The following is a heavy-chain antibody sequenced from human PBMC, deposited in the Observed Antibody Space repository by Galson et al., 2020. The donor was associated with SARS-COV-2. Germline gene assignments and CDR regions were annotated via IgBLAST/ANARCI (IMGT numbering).Heavy chain of an antibody. D-gene: IGHD5-18*01. CDR3: ARWRAMDYGMDV. J-gene: IGHJ6*02. V-gene: IGHV1-2*02. CDR2: INPNSGDT. Sequence: ASVKVSCKASGYTFTGYYMHWVRQAPGQGLEWMGWINPNSGDTSYAQKFQGRVTMTRDMSISTAYMELSRLRSDDTAVYYCARWRAMDYGMDVWGQGTTVTVSS. CDR1: GYTFTGYY.